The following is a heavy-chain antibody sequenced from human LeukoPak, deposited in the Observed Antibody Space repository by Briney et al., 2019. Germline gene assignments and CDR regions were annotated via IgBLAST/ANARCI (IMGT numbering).Heavy chain of an antibody. CDR3: ARDIAAAGAYYYYYMDV. D-gene: IGHD6-13*01. V-gene: IGHV4-59*12. J-gene: IGHJ6*03. CDR1: GASISSSY. Sequence: SETLSLTCTVSGASISSSYWTWIRQSPGKGLEWIGYIYNTGSSNYNPSLKSRVTMSVDTSTNQFSLKLSSVTAADTAVYYCARDIAAAGAYYYYYMDVWGKGTTVTVSS. CDR2: IYNTGSS.